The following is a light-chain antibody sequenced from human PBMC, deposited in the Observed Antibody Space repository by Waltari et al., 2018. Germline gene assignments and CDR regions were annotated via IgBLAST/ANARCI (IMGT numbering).Light chain of an antibody. CDR2: RSD. V-gene: IGLV1-44*01. J-gene: IGLJ3*02. CDR1: ASNIGGNL. CDR3: ASWDDSLNGHWV. Sequence: QSVLPQPPSASGTPGQRVPIPCSGSASNIGGNLVTWYQQLPGKAPKLLIYRSDQRPSGVPDRFSASKTGTSASLAISGLQSEDEADYFCASWDDSLNGHWVFGGGTKVTVL.